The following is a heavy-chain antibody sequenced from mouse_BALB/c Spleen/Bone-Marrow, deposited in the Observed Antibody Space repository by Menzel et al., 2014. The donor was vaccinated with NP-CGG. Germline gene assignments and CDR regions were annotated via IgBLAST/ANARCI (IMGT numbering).Heavy chain of an antibody. D-gene: IGHD2-14*01. CDR3: ARQVRRIGYAMDY. J-gene: IGHJ4*01. Sequence: EVQLQQSGGGLVQPGGSRKLSCAASGFTFSSFGMHWVRQAPEKGLEWVAYISSGSSTIYYADTVKGRFTISRDNPKNTLFLQMTSLRSEDTAMYYCARQVRRIGYAMDYWGQGTSVTVSS. CDR2: ISSGSSTI. CDR1: GFTFSSFG. V-gene: IGHV5-17*02.